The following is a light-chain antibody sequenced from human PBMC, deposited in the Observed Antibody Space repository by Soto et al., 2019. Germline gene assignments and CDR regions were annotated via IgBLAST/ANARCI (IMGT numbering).Light chain of an antibody. CDR1: QSVSSTY. J-gene: IGKJ1*01. Sequence: EIVLTQSPGTLSLSPGERVTLSCRASQSVSSTYLAWYQHKPGQAPRLLIYGAFSRATGIPGRFSGSGSGTDFTLTISRLEPEDFAVYYCHQYGSSPWTFGQGTKVDIK. CDR2: GAF. V-gene: IGKV3-20*01. CDR3: HQYGSSPWT.